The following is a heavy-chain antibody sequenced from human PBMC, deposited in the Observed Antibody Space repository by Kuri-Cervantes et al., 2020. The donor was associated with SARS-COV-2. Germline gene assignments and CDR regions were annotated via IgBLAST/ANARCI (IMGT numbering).Heavy chain of an antibody. CDR2: IIGMTGTV. D-gene: IGHD6-13*01. CDR3: ARVGPLRYSSSWEHDY. Sequence: SVKVSCKASGVTFSIFDMSWVRLAPGQGPEWMGRIIGMTGTVHYAQNFKDRVTITADASTSTAYMELSRLRSDDTAVYYCARVGPLRYSSSWEHDYWGQGTLVTVSS. J-gene: IGHJ4*02. CDR1: GVTFSIFD. V-gene: IGHV1-69*11.